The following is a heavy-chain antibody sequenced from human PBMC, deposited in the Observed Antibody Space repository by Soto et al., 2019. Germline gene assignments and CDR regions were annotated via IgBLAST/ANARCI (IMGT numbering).Heavy chain of an antibody. J-gene: IGHJ5*02. CDR1: GGSFSGYY. Sequence: SETLSLTCAVYGGSFSGYYWSWIRQPPGKGLEWIGEINHSGSTNYNPSLKSRVSISLDTSKNQFFLNLRSVTAADTAVYYCAREMTTVHSNWFDPWGQGAPVTVSS. CDR3: AREMTTVHSNWFDP. CDR2: INHSGST. D-gene: IGHD4-17*01. V-gene: IGHV4-34*01.